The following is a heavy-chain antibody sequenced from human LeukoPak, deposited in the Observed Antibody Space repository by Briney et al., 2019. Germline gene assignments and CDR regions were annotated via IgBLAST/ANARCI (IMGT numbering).Heavy chain of an antibody. CDR2: INPDSGGT. CDR1: GYTFTGYY. J-gene: IGHJ5*02. Sequence: ASVKVSCKASGYTFTGYYMHWVRQAPGQGHEWMGWINPDSGGTNYAQKFQGRVTMTRDTSISTAYMELSRLRSDDTAVYYCARTITMVRGVIGWFDPWGQGTLVTVSS. V-gene: IGHV1-2*02. CDR3: ARTITMVRGVIGWFDP. D-gene: IGHD3-10*01.